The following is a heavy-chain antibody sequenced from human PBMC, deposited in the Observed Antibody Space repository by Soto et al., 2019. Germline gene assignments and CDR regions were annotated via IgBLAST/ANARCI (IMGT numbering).Heavy chain of an antibody. J-gene: IGHJ3*02. Sequence: GGSLRLSCAASGFTFSSYSMNWVRQAPGKGLEWVSSISSSSSYIYYADSVKGRFTISRDNAKNSLYLQMNSLRAEDTAVYYCARDPGGGGSKPFIWGQGKMVTVSS. V-gene: IGHV3-21*01. CDR3: ARDPGGGGSKPFI. CDR1: GFTFSSYS. D-gene: IGHD2-15*01. CDR2: ISSSSSYI.